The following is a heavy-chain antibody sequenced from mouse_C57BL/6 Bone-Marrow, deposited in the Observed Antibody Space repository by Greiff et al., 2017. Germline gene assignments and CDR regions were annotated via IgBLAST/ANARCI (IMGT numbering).Heavy chain of an antibody. CDR2: ISNLAYSI. CDR3: ARRGDYGSSYEGY. CDR1: GFTFSDSG. V-gene: IGHV5-15*04. D-gene: IGHD1-1*01. Sequence: DVKLVESGGGLVQPGGSLKLSCAASGFTFSDSGMAWVRQAPRKGPEWVAFISNLAYSIYYADTVTGRFTISRENAKNTLYLEMSSLRSEDTAMYYCARRGDYGSSYEGYWGQGTTLTVSS. J-gene: IGHJ2*01.